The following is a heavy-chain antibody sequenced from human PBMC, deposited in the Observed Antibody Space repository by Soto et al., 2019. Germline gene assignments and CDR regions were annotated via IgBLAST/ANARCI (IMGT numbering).Heavy chain of an antibody. Sequence: LRLSCAASGFTFSSYWMSWVRQAPGKGLEWVANIKQDGSEKYYVDSVKGRFTISRDNAKNSLYLQMSSLRAEDTAVYYCAGLSRSSRDAFDIWGQGTMVT. CDR3: AGLSRSSRDAFDI. J-gene: IGHJ3*02. D-gene: IGHD6-6*01. V-gene: IGHV3-7*03. CDR1: GFTFSSYW. CDR2: IKQDGSEK.